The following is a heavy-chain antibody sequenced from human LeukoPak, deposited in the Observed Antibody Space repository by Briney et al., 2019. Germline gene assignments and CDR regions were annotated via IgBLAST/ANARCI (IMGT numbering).Heavy chain of an antibody. CDR3: RGQAYGSGSSVWFDP. V-gene: IGHV4-39*01. CDR1: GGSISSSSYY. Sequence: PSETLSLTCTVSGGSISSSSYYWGWIRQPPGKGLEWIGSIYYSGSTYYNPSLKSRVTISVDTSKNQFSLKLSSVTAADTAVYYCRGQAYGSGSSVWFDPWGQGTPVTVSS. J-gene: IGHJ5*02. D-gene: IGHD3-10*01. CDR2: IYYSGST.